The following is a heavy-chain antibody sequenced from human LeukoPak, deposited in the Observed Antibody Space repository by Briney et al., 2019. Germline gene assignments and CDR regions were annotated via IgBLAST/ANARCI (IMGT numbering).Heavy chain of an antibody. D-gene: IGHD3-10*01. CDR1: GGSISSGDYY. CDR2: IYYSGST. V-gene: IGHV4-30-4*01. Sequence: SETLSLTCTVSGGSISSGDYYWSWIRQPPGKGLEWIGYIYYSGSTYYKPSLKSRVTISVDTSKNQFSLKLSSVTAADTAVYYCARDSAVRGVMDPWGQGTLVTVSS. CDR3: ARDSAVRGVMDP. J-gene: IGHJ5*02.